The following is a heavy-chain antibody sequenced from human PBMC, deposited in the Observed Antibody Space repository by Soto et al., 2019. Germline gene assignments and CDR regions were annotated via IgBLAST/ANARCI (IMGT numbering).Heavy chain of an antibody. J-gene: IGHJ4*02. D-gene: IGHD3-10*01. CDR2: VDNDGSGT. Sequence: EVQLVESGGGLVQPGGSLRLSCAASGFTFRAFWIHWVRQVPGKGLMWVSRVDNDGSGTSYEDSVKGRFTMSRDNAKNTVYLQMNSLRADDTAVYYCGSVFEHWGQGIMVTVSS. CDR3: GSVFEH. CDR1: GFTFRAFW. V-gene: IGHV3-74*01.